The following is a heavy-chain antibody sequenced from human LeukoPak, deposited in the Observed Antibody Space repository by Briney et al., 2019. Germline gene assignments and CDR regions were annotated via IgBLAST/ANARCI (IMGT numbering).Heavy chain of an antibody. CDR1: GYTFTGYY. J-gene: IGHJ3*02. CDR3: ARDGLAVAGIRAFDI. Sequence: ASVKVSCKASGYTFTGYYMHWVRQAPGQGLEWMGWINPNSGGTNYAQKFQGRVTMTRDTSISTAYMELSRLRSDDTAVYYCARDGLAVAGIRAFDIWGQGAMVTVSS. V-gene: IGHV1-2*02. CDR2: INPNSGGT. D-gene: IGHD6-19*01.